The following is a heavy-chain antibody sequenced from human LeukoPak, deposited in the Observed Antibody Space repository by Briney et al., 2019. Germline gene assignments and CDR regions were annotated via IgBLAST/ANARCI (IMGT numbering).Heavy chain of an antibody. V-gene: IGHV1-18*01. Sequence: ASVKVSCKASGYTFTSYGISWVRQAPGQGLEWMGWISAYNGNTNYAQKLQGRVTMTTDTSTSTAYMELRSLRSDDTAVYYCASQPQLGGGSYGEDDAFDIWGQGTMVTVSS. J-gene: IGHJ3*02. D-gene: IGHD1-26*01. CDR1: GYTFTSYG. CDR3: ASQPQLGGGSYGEDDAFDI. CDR2: ISAYNGNT.